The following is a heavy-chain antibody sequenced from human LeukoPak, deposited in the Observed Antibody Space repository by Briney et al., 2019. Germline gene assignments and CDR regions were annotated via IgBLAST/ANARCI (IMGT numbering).Heavy chain of an antibody. CDR3: AVGGGY. J-gene: IGHJ4*02. CDR2: ISSIGTTI. Sequence: PGGSLRLSCAASGFTFSSYEMNWVRQAPGEGLEWVSHISSIGTTIYYADSVKGRFTISRDNAKNSLFLQMNSLRADDTAVYYCAVGGGYWGQGTLVTVSS. V-gene: IGHV3-48*03. D-gene: IGHD3-16*01. CDR1: GFTFSSYE.